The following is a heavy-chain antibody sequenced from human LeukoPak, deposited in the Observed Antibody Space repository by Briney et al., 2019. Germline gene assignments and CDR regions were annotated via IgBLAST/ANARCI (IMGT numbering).Heavy chain of an antibody. V-gene: IGHV4-4*02. CDR2: IYHSGNT. Sequence: PSGILSLTCGVSGGSVSGSDWRTWVRQPPGKGLAWIGEIYHSGNTNYNPSLKSRVTISIDKSKNQFSLKLSSVTAADTAIYYCARTYNWNVPFDSWGQGTLVIVSS. CDR3: ARTYNWNVPFDS. J-gene: IGHJ4*02. D-gene: IGHD1-20*01. CDR1: GGSVSGSDW.